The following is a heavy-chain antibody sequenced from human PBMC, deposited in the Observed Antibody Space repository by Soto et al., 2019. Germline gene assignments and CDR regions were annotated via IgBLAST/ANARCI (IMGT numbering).Heavy chain of an antibody. J-gene: IGHJ3*02. V-gene: IGHV3-7*01. D-gene: IGHD3-3*01. CDR2: IKQDGSEK. CDR1: GFTFSSYW. CDR3: ARDILEWLWFDAFDI. Sequence: PAGSLRLCCAACGFTFSSYWLSWASQTLGKGLEWVANIKQDGSEKYYVDSVKGRFTISRDNAKNSLYLQMNSLRAEDTAVYYCARDILEWLWFDAFDIWGQGTMVTVSS.